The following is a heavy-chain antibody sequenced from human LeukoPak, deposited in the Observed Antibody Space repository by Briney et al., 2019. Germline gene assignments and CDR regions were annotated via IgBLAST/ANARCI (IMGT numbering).Heavy chain of an antibody. CDR2: ITDSGGST. CDR1: GFTFSSYA. J-gene: IGHJ4*02. CDR3: ARYMVGSPDY. D-gene: IGHD1-26*01. Sequence: GGSLRLSCAASGFTFSSYAMNWVRQAPGKGLEWVSGITDSGGSTYYADSVKGRFTISRDNSKNTLYLQMNSLRAEDTAVYYCARYMVGSPDYWGQGTLVTVSS. V-gene: IGHV3-23*01.